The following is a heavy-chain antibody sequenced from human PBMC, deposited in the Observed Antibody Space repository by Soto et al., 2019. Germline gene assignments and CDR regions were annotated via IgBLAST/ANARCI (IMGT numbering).Heavy chain of an antibody. CDR1: GGSISSGGTGSY. CDR2: IYYTGNT. J-gene: IGHJ4*02. D-gene: IGHD1-1*01. CDR3: ASGHDAYKVRY. V-gene: IGHV4-31*03. Sequence: QVQLQESGPGLVKPSQTLSLTCTVSGGSISSGGTGSYWTWIRQLPGKGLEWIGYIYYTGNTYYNPSLTSRPTLSVXTSENQFSLKLTSVTAADTAVYFCASGHDAYKVRYWGQGTLVTVSS.